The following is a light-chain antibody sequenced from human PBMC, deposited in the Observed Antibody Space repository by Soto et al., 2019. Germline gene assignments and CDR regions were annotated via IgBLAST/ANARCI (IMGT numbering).Light chain of an antibody. Sequence: DIGMTQSPDSLAVSLGERATINCKSSQSVLYSSNNLNYLAWFQQKPGQPPKLLIYRASTRESGVPDRFSGSGSWTDFSLTISSLQAEDVAVYYCQQYHSTPITFGQGTRLEIK. CDR2: RAS. V-gene: IGKV4-1*01. CDR1: QSVLYSSNNLNY. J-gene: IGKJ5*01. CDR3: QQYHSTPIT.